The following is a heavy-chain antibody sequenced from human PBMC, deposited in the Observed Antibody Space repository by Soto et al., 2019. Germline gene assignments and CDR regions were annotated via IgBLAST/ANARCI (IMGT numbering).Heavy chain of an antibody. CDR1: GFTLSRFI. CDR3: ARDAPLPQGKWRNLDL. V-gene: IGHV3-48*03. Sequence: GGSLSLSCAASGFTLSRFIMNWVRQGPGQGLEWIAYISNTGSSIGYADSVKGRLTISRDNARNTLYLLMRGLRVEDKALYYCARDAPLPQGKWRNLDLSGQGTMATVSS. CDR2: ISNTGSSI. D-gene: IGHD2-8*01. J-gene: IGHJ5*02.